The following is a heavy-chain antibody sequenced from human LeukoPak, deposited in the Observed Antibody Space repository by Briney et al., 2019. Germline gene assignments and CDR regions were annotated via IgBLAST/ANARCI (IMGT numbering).Heavy chain of an antibody. Sequence: SETLSLTCTVSGGSISSGDYYWSWIRQPPGKGREWIGYIYYSGSTYYNPSLKSRVTISVDTSKTQFSLKLSSVTAADTAVYYCAREVIEGGSHAFDIWGQGTMVTVPS. D-gene: IGHD3-22*01. CDR3: AREVIEGGSHAFDI. CDR2: IYYSGST. J-gene: IGHJ3*02. V-gene: IGHV4-30-4*01. CDR1: GGSISSGDYY.